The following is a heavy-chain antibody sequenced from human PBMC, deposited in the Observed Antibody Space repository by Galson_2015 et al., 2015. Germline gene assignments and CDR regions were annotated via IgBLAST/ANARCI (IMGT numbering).Heavy chain of an antibody. Sequence: SLRLSCAASGFTFSSYSMNWVRQAPGKGLEWVSSISSSSSYIYYADSVKGRFTISRDNAKNSLYLQMNSLRAEDTAVYYCARDPSRVYDPYFDYWGQGTLVTVSS. CDR2: ISSSSSYI. CDR1: GFTFSSYS. CDR3: ARDPSRVYDPYFDY. J-gene: IGHJ4*02. D-gene: IGHD2-8*01. V-gene: IGHV3-21*01.